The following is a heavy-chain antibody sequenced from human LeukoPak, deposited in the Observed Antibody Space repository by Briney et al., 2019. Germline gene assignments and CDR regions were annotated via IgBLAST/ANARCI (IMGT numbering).Heavy chain of an antibody. J-gene: IGHJ6*03. CDR2: IKQDGSEK. CDR3: TRGGTMDV. CDR1: GFAFL. Sequence: GGSLRLSCEASGFAFLDELGRQAPGKGLEWVANIKQDGSEKNYVDSVKGRFTISRDNAKKSLYLQMNSLRVEDTAVYFCTRGGTMDVWGNGTTVTGPS. V-gene: IGHV3-7*01.